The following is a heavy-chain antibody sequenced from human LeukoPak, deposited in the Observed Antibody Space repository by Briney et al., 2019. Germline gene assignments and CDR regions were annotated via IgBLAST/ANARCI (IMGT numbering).Heavy chain of an antibody. CDR1: GFTVSSSY. CDR3: AREGSGRTAYNDGLDV. V-gene: IGHV3-53*01. D-gene: IGHD3-10*01. CDR2: IRSGGST. Sequence: GGSLRLSCEASGFTVSSSYMTWVRQAPGKGLEWVSVIRSGGSTVYADSVKGRFTISRDNSKNTLYPQLNSLRAEDTAVYYCAREGSGRTAYNDGLDVWGQGTMVTVSS. J-gene: IGHJ3*01.